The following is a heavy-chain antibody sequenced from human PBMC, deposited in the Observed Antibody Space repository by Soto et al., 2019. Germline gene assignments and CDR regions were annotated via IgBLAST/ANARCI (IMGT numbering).Heavy chain of an antibody. Sequence: QVQLVESGGGVVQPGRSLRLSCAASGFTFSSYGMHWVRQAPGKGLEWVAVIWYDGSNKYYADSVKGRFTISRDNSKNTLYLQMNSLRAEDTAVYYCAREPDHTHFDYWGQGTLVTVSS. J-gene: IGHJ4*02. CDR2: IWYDGSNK. CDR3: AREPDHTHFDY. V-gene: IGHV3-33*01. CDR1: GFTFSSYG.